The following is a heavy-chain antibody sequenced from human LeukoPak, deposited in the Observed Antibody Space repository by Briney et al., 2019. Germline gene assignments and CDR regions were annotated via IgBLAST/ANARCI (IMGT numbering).Heavy chain of an antibody. J-gene: IGHJ6*03. Sequence: GGSLRLSCVASGFIFSNHWMSWLRQAPGKGLEWVANIRQDGSETFYVDSVKGRFTISRDNAKKSLFLQMNSLRGEDTGVYYCTTDDKPYGEKSPDYYYYYMDVWGKGTTVTVSS. CDR3: TTDDKPYGEKSPDYYYYYMDV. CDR2: IRQDGSET. V-gene: IGHV3-7*01. D-gene: IGHD4-17*01. CDR1: GFIFSNHW.